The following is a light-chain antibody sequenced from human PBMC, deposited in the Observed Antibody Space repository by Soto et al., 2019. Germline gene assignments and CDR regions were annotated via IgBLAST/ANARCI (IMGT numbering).Light chain of an antibody. V-gene: IGKV1-5*01. CDR2: DAS. J-gene: IGKJ4*02. CDR1: QSISSW. Sequence: DIQMTQSPSTLSASVGDRVTITCRASQSISSWLAWYQQKPGKAPKLLIYDASSLESGVPSRFSGSGSGTEFTLTISSLQPDDFAVYYCQYYGGSPRTVGRGTKV. CDR3: QYYGGSPRT.